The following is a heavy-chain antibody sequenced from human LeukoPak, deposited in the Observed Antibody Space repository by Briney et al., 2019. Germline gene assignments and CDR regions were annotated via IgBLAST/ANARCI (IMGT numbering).Heavy chain of an antibody. CDR2: INHSGST. CDR1: GGSFSGYY. D-gene: IGHD6-19*01. CDR3: ARAYSSDWDRFDY. V-gene: IGHV4-34*01. J-gene: IGHJ4*02. Sequence: SETLSLTCAVYGGSFSGYYWSWIRQPPGKGLEWIGEINHSGSTNYNPSLKSRVTISVDTSKNQFSLKLSSVTAADTAVYYCARAYSSDWDRFDYWGQGPLVTVSS.